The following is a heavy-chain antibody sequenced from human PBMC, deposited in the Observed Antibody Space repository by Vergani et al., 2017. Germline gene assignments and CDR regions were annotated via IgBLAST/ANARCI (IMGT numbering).Heavy chain of an antibody. CDR3: TKGRRGYTGYFFDY. CDR1: GFSFPGYA. J-gene: IGHJ4*02. CDR2: VSGSSATP. D-gene: IGHD6-13*01. V-gene: IGHV3-23*01. Sequence: EVQLLESGGGLVQPGGSLRLSCEASGFSFPGYAMSWVRQAPGKGLEWVSSVSGSSATPYYADYVKGRFNIVRDNSKNTLQLQINSLRADDTAVFYCTKGRRGYTGYFFDYWVQGTLATVSS.